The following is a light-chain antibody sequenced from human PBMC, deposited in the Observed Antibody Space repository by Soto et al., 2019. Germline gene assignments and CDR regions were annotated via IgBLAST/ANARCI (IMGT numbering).Light chain of an antibody. CDR1: QGISDF. V-gene: IGKV1-9*01. CDR2: AAS. J-gene: IGKJ4*01. CDR3: QQFNVYPLT. Sequence: DIQLTQSPSFLSASVGDRVTITCRASQGISDFLAWYQQKPGKAPKLLSYAASTLQAGVPTRFSGFASGTEFTLTINNLQPADSATYYCQQFNVYPLTFGGGTKVEIK.